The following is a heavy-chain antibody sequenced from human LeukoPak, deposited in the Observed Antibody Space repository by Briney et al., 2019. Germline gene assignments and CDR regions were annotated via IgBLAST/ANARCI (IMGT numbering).Heavy chain of an antibody. J-gene: IGHJ4*02. CDR1: GYTFTDYY. Sequence: ASVKVSCKASGYTFTDYYIHWVRQAPGQGREWMGWVNPSSGDTDYAQKFQVSVTVTRDTSINTAYMELTSLKSDDTAVYYCARGGIAARPFDYWGQGTLVSVSS. CDR3: ARGGIAARPFDY. CDR2: VNPSSGDT. V-gene: IGHV1-2*02. D-gene: IGHD6-6*01.